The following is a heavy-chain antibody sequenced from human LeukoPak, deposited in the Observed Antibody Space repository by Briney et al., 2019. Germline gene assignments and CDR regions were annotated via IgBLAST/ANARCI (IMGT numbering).Heavy chain of an antibody. CDR3: ARGSFGSSTSPIFLD. D-gene: IGHD2-2*01. J-gene: IGHJ4*02. V-gene: IGHV4-4*07. CDR2: IYTSGST. CDR1: GGSISSYY. Sequence: PSETLSLTCTVSGGSISSYYWSWIRQPAGKGLEWIGRIYTSGSTNYNPSLKSRVTMSVDTSKNQFSLKLNSVTAADTAVYYCARGSFGSSTSPIFLDWGQGTLVTVSS.